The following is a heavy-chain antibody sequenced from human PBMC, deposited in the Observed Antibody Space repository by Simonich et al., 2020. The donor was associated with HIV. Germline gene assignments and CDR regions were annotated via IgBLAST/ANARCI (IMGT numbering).Heavy chain of an antibody. CDR1: GFTFSSYS. Sequence: EVQLVESGGGLVKPGGSLRLSCAASGFTFSSYSMNWVRQAPVNGWEGVSSISSSSSYIYYADSVKGRFTISRDNAKNSLYLQMNSLRAEDTAVYYCARDSGQQLADYWGQGTLVTVSS. CDR3: ARDSGQQLADY. CDR2: ISSSSSYI. V-gene: IGHV3-21*01. J-gene: IGHJ4*02. D-gene: IGHD6-13*01.